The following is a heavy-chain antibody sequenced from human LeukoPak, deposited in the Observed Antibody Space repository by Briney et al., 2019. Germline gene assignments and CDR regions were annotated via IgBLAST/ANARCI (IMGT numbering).Heavy chain of an antibody. D-gene: IGHD3-10*01. J-gene: IGHJ5*02. CDR3: AREIGGPDQFDP. Sequence: EASVKVSCKAAGYTFTSYGISWVRQAPGQGLEWMGWISAYNGNTNFAQKLQGRVTMTTDTSTSTAYMELRSLRSDDTAVYYCAREIGGPDQFDPWGQGTLVTVSS. CDR2: ISAYNGNT. CDR1: GYTFTSYG. V-gene: IGHV1-18*01.